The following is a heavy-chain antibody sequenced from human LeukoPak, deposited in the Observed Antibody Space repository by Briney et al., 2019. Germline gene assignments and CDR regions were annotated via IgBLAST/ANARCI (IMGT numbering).Heavy chain of an antibody. D-gene: IGHD3-22*01. CDR3: ATMGYYDSSGYSPTRYYYGMDV. CDR2: MYPNSGNT. J-gene: IGHJ6*02. Sequence: ASVKVSCKASGYTFTSYDINWVRQATGQGLEWMGWMYPNSGNTGYAQKFQGRVTMTRNTSISTAYIELSRLRSEDTAVYYCATMGYYDSSGYSPTRYYYGMDVWGQGTTVTVSS. CDR1: GYTFTSYD. V-gene: IGHV1-8*01.